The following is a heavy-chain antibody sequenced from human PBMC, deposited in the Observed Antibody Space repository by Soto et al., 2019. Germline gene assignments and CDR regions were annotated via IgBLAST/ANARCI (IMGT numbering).Heavy chain of an antibody. CDR1: GGTFSSYT. CDR3: ARADGQLRGSDY. Sequence: SVKVSFKASGGTFSSYTISWVRQAPGQGLEWMGRIIPILGIANYAQKFQGRVTITADKSTSTAYMELSSLRSEDTAVHYCARADGQLRGSDYWGQGTLVTAPQ. D-gene: IGHD6-6*01. CDR2: IIPILGIA. J-gene: IGHJ4*02. V-gene: IGHV1-69*02.